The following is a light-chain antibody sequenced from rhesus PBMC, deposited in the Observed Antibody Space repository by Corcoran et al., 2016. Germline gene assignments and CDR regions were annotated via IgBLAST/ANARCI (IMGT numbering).Light chain of an antibody. CDR1: QSVSSS. V-gene: IGKV3-42*03. CDR3: QQYSNWPYS. J-gene: IGKJ2*01. Sequence: EIVLTQSPATLSLSPGERATLSCRASQSVSSSLAWYQQKPEQAPRLLIYGASSRATGIPERFSGSGSGTDFTLTVSSLEAEDFAVYYCQQYSNWPYSFGQGTKVEIK. CDR2: GAS.